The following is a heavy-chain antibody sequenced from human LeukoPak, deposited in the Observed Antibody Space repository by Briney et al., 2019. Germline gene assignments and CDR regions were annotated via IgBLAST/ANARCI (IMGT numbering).Heavy chain of an antibody. J-gene: IGHJ1*01. CDR3: ATKLRFLEWLLDFQH. CDR1: GYTLTELS. Sequence: ASVTVSCKVSGYTLTELSMHWVRQAPGKGLEWMGGFDPEDGETIYAQKFQGRVTMTEDTSTDTAYMELSSLRSEDTAVYYCATKLRFLEWLLDFQHWGQGTLVTVSS. CDR2: FDPEDGET. V-gene: IGHV1-24*01. D-gene: IGHD3-3*01.